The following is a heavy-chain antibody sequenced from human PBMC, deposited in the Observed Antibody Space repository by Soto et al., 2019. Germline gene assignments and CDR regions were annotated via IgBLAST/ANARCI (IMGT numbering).Heavy chain of an antibody. D-gene: IGHD3-22*01. Sequence: ASVKGYWKASGYSFTSYGSSWVRQAHGQGLEWMGWISAVNGNTNYSQKFQGRVTMTMDTSTSTAYMELSSLRSEDTAVYYSARTNYYDSSGSFDYRGQGTLVTVSS. J-gene: IGHJ4*02. CDR3: ARTNYYDSSGSFDY. CDR2: ISAVNGNT. V-gene: IGHV1-18*01. CDR1: GYSFTSYG.